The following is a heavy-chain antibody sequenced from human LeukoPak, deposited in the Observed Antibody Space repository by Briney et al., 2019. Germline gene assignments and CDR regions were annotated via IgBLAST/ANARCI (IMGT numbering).Heavy chain of an antibody. V-gene: IGHV1-69*05. CDR2: IIPIFGTA. CDR3: ARGIAAQPPDY. D-gene: IGHD6-13*01. CDR1: GYTFTSYD. Sequence: ASVKVCCKASGYTFTSYDINWVRQAPGQGLGWMGGIIPIFGTANNAQKFQGRVTITTDESTSTAYMELSSLRSEDTAVYYCARGIAAQPPDYWGQGTLVTVSS. J-gene: IGHJ4*02.